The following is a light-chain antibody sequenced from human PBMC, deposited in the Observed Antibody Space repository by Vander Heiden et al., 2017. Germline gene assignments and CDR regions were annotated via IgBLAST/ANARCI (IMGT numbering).Light chain of an antibody. CDR3: QQYGSSPLT. CDR2: GAS. Sequence: EIVLTQSPGTLSLSPGERATLYCRASQSVSSSYLAWYQQKPGQAPRLLIYGASSRATGIPDRFSGSGSGTDFTLTISRLELEDFAVYYCQQYGSSPLTFGGGTKVEIK. V-gene: IGKV3-20*01. CDR1: QSVSSSY. J-gene: IGKJ4*01.